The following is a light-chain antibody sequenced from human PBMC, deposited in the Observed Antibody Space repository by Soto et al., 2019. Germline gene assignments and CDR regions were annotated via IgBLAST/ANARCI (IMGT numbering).Light chain of an antibody. J-gene: IGKJ1*01. CDR1: QSLGSTY. V-gene: IGKV3-20*01. CDR3: QQYSGSLPWT. Sequence: EIVLTQSPGTLSLSPGDRATLSCRASQSLGSTYLAWFQQRPGQAPRLLIFATSTRASGVPDRFTGSRSEAEFTLTINGLEPEDFAVYYCQQYSGSLPWTFGQGTNVEI. CDR2: ATS.